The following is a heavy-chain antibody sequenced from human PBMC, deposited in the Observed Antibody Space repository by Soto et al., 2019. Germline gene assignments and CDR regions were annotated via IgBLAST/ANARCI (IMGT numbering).Heavy chain of an antibody. V-gene: IGHV4-38-2*02. CDR3: ARDSSSSDAIYYFDY. CDR1: GYSISSGYY. Sequence: SETLSLTCAVSGYSISSGYYWGWIRQPPGKGLEWIGSIYHSGSTYYNPSLKSRVTTSVDTSKNQFSLKLSSVSAADTAVYYCARDSSSSDAIYYFDYWGQGTLVTVSS. CDR2: IYHSGST. D-gene: IGHD6-6*01. J-gene: IGHJ4*02.